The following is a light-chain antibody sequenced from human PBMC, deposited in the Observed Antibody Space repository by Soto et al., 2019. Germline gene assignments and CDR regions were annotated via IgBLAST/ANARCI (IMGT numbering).Light chain of an antibody. J-gene: IGLJ3*02. CDR2: EVS. CDR1: SSDVGDYNY. Sequence: QSALTQPACVSGSPGQSITISCTGTSSDVGDYNYVSWYQQHPGKAPKLMIYEVSNRPSGVSNRFSGSKSGNTASLTISGLQAEDEADYYCSSYTSSNTWVFGGGTKVTVL. CDR3: SSYTSSNTWV. V-gene: IGLV2-14*01.